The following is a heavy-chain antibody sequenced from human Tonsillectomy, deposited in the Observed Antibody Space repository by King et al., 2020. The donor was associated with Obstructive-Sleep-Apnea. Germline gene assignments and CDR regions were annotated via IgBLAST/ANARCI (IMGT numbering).Heavy chain of an antibody. J-gene: IGHJ3*01. D-gene: IGHD5-12*01. CDR1: GFSFSTYA. CDR3: VRDYSGWFVDAFDF. CDR2: ITGSSNSI. Sequence: VQLVESGGGLVQPGGSLRLSSAASGFSFSTYAMNWVRQAPGKGLEWVSYITGSSNSITYADSVMDRFTISRDNAKNSLYLQMNSLRAEDTAIYYCVRDYSGWFVDAFDFWGQGTMVTVSS. V-gene: IGHV3-48*01.